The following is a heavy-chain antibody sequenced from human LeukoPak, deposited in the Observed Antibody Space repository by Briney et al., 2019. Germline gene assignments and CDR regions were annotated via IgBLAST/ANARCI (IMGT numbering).Heavy chain of an antibody. CDR2: ISYDGSNK. Sequence: GGSLRLSCAASGFTFSSYAMHWVRQALGKGLEWVAVISYDGSNKYYADSVKGRFTISRDNSKNTLYLQMNSLRAEDTAVYYCARDSAMIVVVNLDYWGQGTLVTVSS. CDR3: ARDSAMIVVVNLDY. CDR1: GFTFSSYA. J-gene: IGHJ4*02. V-gene: IGHV3-30-3*01. D-gene: IGHD3-22*01.